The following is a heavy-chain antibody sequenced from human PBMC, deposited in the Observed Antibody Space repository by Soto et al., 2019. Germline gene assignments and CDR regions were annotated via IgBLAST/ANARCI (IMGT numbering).Heavy chain of an antibody. CDR2: IIPIFGTA. CDR3: VPHHHDSSGYFDS. J-gene: IGHJ4*02. D-gene: IGHD3-22*01. CDR1: GGTFSSYA. Sequence: SVKVSCKASGGTFSSYAISWVRQAPGQGLEWMGGIIPIFGTANYAQKFQGRVTITADESTSTAYMDLSRLRSDDTAVFYCVPHHHDSSGYFDSWGQGTLVTVSS. V-gene: IGHV1-69*13.